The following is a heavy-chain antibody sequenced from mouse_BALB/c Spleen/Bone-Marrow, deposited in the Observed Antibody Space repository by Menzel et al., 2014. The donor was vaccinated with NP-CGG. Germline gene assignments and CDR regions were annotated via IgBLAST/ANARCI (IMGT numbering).Heavy chain of an antibody. J-gene: IGHJ4*01. D-gene: IGHD2-10*01. V-gene: IGHV1-14*01. Sequence: VQLQQSGPELVKPGASVKMSCEASGYPFTSYVMHWVKQKPGQGLEWIGYINLYNDGTKYNEKFKGKATLTSDKSSSTAYMEVSSLTSEDSAAYYCARPYYGNYDAMDYWGQATSATVSS. CDR3: ARPYYGNYDAMDY. CDR2: INLYNDGT. CDR1: GYPFTSYV.